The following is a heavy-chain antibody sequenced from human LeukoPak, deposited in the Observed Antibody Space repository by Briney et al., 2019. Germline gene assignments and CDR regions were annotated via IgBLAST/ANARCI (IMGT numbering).Heavy chain of an antibody. CDR3: HPLAYVTN. CDR2: VKDDGSTT. D-gene: IGHD2-8*01. V-gene: IGHV3-74*03. CDR1: GFTFGGRW. Sequence: GGSLRLSCAVSGFTFGGRWMHWVRQAPGKGLVWVALVKDDGSTTKCADSVKGRFTASRDDAKNTVYLHMSGLRAEDTAVYYCHPLAYVTNWGQGTLVTVSS. J-gene: IGHJ4*02.